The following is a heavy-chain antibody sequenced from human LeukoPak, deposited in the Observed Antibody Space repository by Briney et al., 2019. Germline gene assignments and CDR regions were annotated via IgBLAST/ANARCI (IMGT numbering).Heavy chain of an antibody. CDR1: GFTFSSYW. D-gene: IGHD3-10*01. Sequence: GGSLRLSCTASGFTFSSYWMNWVRQAPGTGLEWVANINQDGSTKYYLDSVKGRFTISRDNAKNSLYLQMNSLRAEDTAVYYCATTMVRGVTYYFDYWGQGTLVTVSS. CDR3: ATTMVRGVTYYFDY. J-gene: IGHJ4*02. CDR2: INQDGSTK. V-gene: IGHV3-7*01.